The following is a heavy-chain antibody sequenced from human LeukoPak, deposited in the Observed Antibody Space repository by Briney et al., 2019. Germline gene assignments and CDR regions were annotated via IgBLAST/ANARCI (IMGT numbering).Heavy chain of an antibody. CDR1: GFTFTDYY. CDR2: MSNNGGTI. V-gene: IGHV3-11*04. D-gene: IGHD1-26*01. Sequence: TAGGSLRLSCAASGFTFTDYYMSWIRQAPGKGLEWVAYMSNNGGTIYYADSVKGRFTISRDNAKNSLYLQMNSLRAEDTAIYYCARWELGLDYWGQGTLVTVSS. CDR3: ARWELGLDY. J-gene: IGHJ4*02.